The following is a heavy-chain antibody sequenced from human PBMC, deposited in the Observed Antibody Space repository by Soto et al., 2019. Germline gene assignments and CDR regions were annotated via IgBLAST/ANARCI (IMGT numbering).Heavy chain of an antibody. Sequence: EVQLLESGGGLVQPGGSLRLSCAASGFTFSSYAMSWVRQAPGKGLEWVSAITGSGGSTYYADSVKGLFTISRDNSKNTLYLQMNSLRAEDTAVYYCAKDRNKWLRFDLAYWGQGTLVTVSS. CDR3: AKDRNKWLRFDLAY. D-gene: IGHD5-12*01. CDR1: GFTFSSYA. V-gene: IGHV3-23*01. CDR2: ITGSGGST. J-gene: IGHJ4*02.